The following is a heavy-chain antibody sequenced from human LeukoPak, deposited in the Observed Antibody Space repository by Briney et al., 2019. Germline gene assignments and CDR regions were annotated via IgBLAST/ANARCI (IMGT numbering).Heavy chain of an antibody. J-gene: IGHJ4*02. CDR1: GFTFSTYD. D-gene: IGHD5-24*01. CDR2: ISTTGGYT. V-gene: IGHV3-23*01. Sequence: GGSLRLSCVASGFTFSTYDMSWVRQTPGKGLEWVSAISTTGGYTEDADSVKGRFTISRDNSQNTLFLQMHSLRAEDTAVYYCAKKPATIKFPFDIWGQGTLVTVSP. CDR3: AKKPATIKFPFDI.